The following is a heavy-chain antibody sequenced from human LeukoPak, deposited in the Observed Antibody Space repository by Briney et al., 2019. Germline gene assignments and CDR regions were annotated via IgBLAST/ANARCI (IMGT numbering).Heavy chain of an antibody. CDR2: LFDSGSTST. Sequence: PSVTLSLTCTGSGGSISSYYWSWIRQPPGKGLEWIGYLFDSGSTSTSYNPSLKSRVTISVDMSKNQFSLQLSSVTAAYTAVFYCARSNGYSSGWNDYWGQGTLVTVSS. CDR1: GGSISSYY. CDR3: ARSNGYSSGWNDY. V-gene: IGHV4-59*08. D-gene: IGHD6-19*01. J-gene: IGHJ4*02.